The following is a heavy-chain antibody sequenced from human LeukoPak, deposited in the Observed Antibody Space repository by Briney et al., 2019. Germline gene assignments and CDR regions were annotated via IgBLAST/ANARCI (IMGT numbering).Heavy chain of an antibody. J-gene: IGHJ6*02. CDR1: GFTFSSYG. V-gene: IGHV3-30*18. D-gene: IGHD6-13*01. CDR3: AKDWAAAGTGYYYYYYGMDA. Sequence: GRSLRLSCAASGFTFSSYGMHWVRQAPGKGLEWVAVISYDGSNKYYADSVKGRFTISRDNSKNTLYLQMNSLRAEDTAVYYCAKDWAAAGTGYYYYYYGMDAWGQGTTVTVSS. CDR2: ISYDGSNK.